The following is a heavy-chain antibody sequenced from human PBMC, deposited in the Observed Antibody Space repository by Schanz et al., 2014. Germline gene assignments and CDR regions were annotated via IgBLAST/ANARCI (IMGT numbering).Heavy chain of an antibody. J-gene: IGHJ3*02. CDR3: ARDIQYHYDTSGPVGAFDI. Sequence: QVQLVQSGAEVQKPGSSVKVSCKASGGTFDIYAISWVRQAPGQGFEWMGKIIPILGMENYAQKFQGRVTITADISTSTAYMDLSSLRSDDTAVYYCARDIQYHYDTSGPVGAFDIWGQGTVVTVSS. V-gene: IGHV1-69*04. CDR1: GGTFDIYA. CDR2: IIPILGME. D-gene: IGHD3-22*01.